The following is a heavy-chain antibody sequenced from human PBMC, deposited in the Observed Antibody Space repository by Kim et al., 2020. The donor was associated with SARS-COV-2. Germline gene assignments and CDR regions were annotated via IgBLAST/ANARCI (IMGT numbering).Heavy chain of an antibody. J-gene: IGHJ4*02. V-gene: IGHV4-34*01. CDR1: GGSFSGYY. D-gene: IGHD2-2*01. CDR2: INHSGST. CDR3: ASTICSTSCYAPLPFDY. Sequence: SETLSLTCAVYGGSFSGYYWSWIRQPPGKGLEWIGEINHSGSTNYNPSLKSRVTISVDTSKNQFSLKLSSVTAADTAVYYCASTICSTSCYAPLPFDYWGQGTLVTVSS.